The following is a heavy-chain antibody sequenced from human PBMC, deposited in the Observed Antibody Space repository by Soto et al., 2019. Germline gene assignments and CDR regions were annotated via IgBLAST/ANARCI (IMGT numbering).Heavy chain of an antibody. CDR3: AREGRGSSSSVLVY. CDR1: GFRFSDYD. V-gene: IGHV3-11*01. J-gene: IGHJ4*02. D-gene: IGHD6-6*01. CDR2: IDSSGRTR. Sequence: QVQLVESGGGLVKPGGSLRLSCAASGFRFSDYDMCWIRQAPGKGLEWISSIDSSGRTRFYADSVKGRFTISRDNAKNSLCLQMNSLRAEDMAVYYFAREGRGSSSSVLVYWGQGTLVTVSS.